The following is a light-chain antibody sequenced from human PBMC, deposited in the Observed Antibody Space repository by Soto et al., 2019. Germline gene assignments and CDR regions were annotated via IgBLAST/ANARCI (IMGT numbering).Light chain of an antibody. CDR1: QSVNNNF. J-gene: IGKJ1*01. CDR2: GAS. Sequence: EIVLTQSPGTLSLSPGERATLSCRASQSVNNNFLAWYQQKPGQAPRLLIYGASSRAAGTPDKFSGSGSGTDFTLTISSLEPEDFAVYYCQQYGRTPRTFGQGTKVEIK. V-gene: IGKV3-20*01. CDR3: QQYGRTPRT.